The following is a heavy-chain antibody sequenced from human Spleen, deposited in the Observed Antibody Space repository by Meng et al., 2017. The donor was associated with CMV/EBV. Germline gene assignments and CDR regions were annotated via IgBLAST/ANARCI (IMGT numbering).Heavy chain of an antibody. Sequence: GESLKISCTASGFTFGDYAMNWVRQAPGKGLEWVSSISSSSSYIYYADSVKGRFTISRDNAKNSLYLQMNSLRAEDTAVYYCASKLTGYFDYWGQGTLVTVSS. CDR1: GFTFGDYA. CDR3: ASKLTGYFDY. V-gene: IGHV3-21*01. CDR2: ISSSSSYI. J-gene: IGHJ4*02. D-gene: IGHD1-14*01.